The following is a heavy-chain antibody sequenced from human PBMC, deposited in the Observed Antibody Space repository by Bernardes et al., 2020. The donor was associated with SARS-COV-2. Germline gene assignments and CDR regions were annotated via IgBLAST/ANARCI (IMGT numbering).Heavy chain of an antibody. CDR2: ISSSSSYI. D-gene: IGHD1-26*01. V-gene: IGHV3-21*01. Sequence: GGSLRLSCAASGFTFSSYSMNWVRQAPGKGLEWVSSISSSSSYIYYADSVKGRFTISRDNAKNSLYLQMNSLRAEDTAVYYCARSLTGGGSSLFGGYYYYGMDVWGQGTTVTVSS. CDR1: GFTFSSYS. J-gene: IGHJ6*02. CDR3: ARSLTGGGSSLFGGYYYYGMDV.